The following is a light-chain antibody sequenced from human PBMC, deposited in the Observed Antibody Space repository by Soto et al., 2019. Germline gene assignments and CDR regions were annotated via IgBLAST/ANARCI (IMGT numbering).Light chain of an antibody. J-gene: IGKJ2*01. CDR1: QSVSSSY. Sequence: EIVLTQSPGTLSLSPGERATLSCRASQSVSSSYLAWYQQKPGQAPRLLIYGASSRATGIPDRYSRSASGTDVTLTNSRVEPEDFAVYYCQQYGSSPNTFGEGTKLEIK. CDR3: QQYGSSPNT. V-gene: IGKV3-20*01. CDR2: GAS.